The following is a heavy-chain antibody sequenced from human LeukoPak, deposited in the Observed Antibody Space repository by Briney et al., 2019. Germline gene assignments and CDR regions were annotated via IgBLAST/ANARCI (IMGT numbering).Heavy chain of an antibody. CDR2: INADGGFT. D-gene: IGHD2-15*01. CDR1: GFTFSSNW. V-gene: IGHV3-74*01. CDR3: ARDRGYCIDC. Sequence: GGSLRLSCGASGFTFSSNWMHWVRQPPGKGLVWVSRINADGGFTTYADSVRGRFTISRDNAKNTLYLQMNSLRDEDTAVYYCARDRGYCIDCWGQGTLVTVSS. J-gene: IGHJ4*02.